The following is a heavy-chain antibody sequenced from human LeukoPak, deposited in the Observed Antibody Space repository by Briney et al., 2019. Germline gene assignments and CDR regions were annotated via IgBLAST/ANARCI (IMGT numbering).Heavy chain of an antibody. CDR2: IKQDGSEK. J-gene: IGHJ4*02. CDR3: ASTVTTLFDY. CDR1: GFIFSNYW. Sequence: GGSLRLSCAASGFIFSNYWMHWVRQAPGKGLEWVATIKQDGSEKYYVDSAKGRFTISRDNAKNSLYLQMNSLRAEDTAVYYCASTVTTLFDYWGQGTLVTVSS. V-gene: IGHV3-7*01. D-gene: IGHD4-17*01.